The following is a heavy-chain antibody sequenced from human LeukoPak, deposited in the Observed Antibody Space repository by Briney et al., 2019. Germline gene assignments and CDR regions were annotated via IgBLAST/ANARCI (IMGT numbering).Heavy chain of an antibody. V-gene: IGHV1-46*01. Sequence: ASVKVSCKASGYTFTSYYMHWVRQAPGQGLEWMGIINPSGGSTSYAQKFQGRVTMTRDTSTSTVYMELSSLRSEDTAVYYCARDLKQWLYYREIYYYYGTDVWGQGTTVTVSS. CDR3: ARDLKQWLYYREIYYYYGTDV. D-gene: IGHD6-19*01. CDR2: INPSGGST. J-gene: IGHJ6*02. CDR1: GYTFTSYY.